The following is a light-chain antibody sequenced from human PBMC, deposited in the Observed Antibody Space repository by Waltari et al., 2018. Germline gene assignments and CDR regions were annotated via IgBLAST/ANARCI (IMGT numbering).Light chain of an antibody. CDR1: SRINVDTYR. V-gene: IGLV5-45*03. Sequence: QAVLAQPSSVSASPGASASLTCTLRSRINVDTYRIYWLQPRPGSPPQYLLRYKSDSEKHQGSGVPSRFSGSKDASANAGILFISGLQSEDEADYYCMIWHNNAYVFGSGSKVTVL. J-gene: IGLJ1*01. CDR3: MIWHNNAYV. CDR2: YKSDSEK.